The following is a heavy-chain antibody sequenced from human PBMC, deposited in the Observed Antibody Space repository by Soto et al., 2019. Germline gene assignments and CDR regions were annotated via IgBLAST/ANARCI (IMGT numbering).Heavy chain of an antibody. D-gene: IGHD3-10*02. Sequence: PSETLSLTCTVSGGSINNYYWNWIRQPPGKGLEWIGVIYYSGSTNYNPSLKSRVTISVDTSKNQFSLKLSSVTAADTAVYYCARATMDVRATTSAVFDFYFYGLDVWGQGTTVTVSS. CDR2: IYYSGST. CDR3: ARATMDVRATTSAVFDFYFYGLDV. CDR1: GGSINNYY. V-gene: IGHV4-59*01. J-gene: IGHJ6*02.